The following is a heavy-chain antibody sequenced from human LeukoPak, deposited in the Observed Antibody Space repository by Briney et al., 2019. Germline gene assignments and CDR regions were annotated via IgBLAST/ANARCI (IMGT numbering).Heavy chain of an antibody. V-gene: IGHV3-23*01. CDR2: ISGSGGST. J-gene: IGHJ4*02. D-gene: IGHD4-17*01. CDR3: AREIEELETTGSSDY. Sequence: GGSLRLSCAASGFTFSSYAMSWVRQAPGKGLEWVSAISGSGGSTYYADSVKGRFTISRDNSMNTLYLQMNSLRAEDTAVYYCAREIEELETTGSSDYWGQGTLVTVSS. CDR1: GFTFSSYA.